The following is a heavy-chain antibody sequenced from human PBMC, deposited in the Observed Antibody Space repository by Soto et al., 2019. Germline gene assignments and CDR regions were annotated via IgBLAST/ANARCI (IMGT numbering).Heavy chain of an antibody. CDR1: GFTFSSYA. J-gene: IGHJ3*02. Sequence: QVQLVESGGGVVQPGRSLRLSCAASGFTFSSYAMHWVRQAPGKGLEWVAVISYDGSNKYYADSVKGRFTISRDNSKNTRYLQMNSLRAEDTAVYYCARQRDDAFDIWGQGTMVTVSS. CDR3: ARQRDDAFDI. V-gene: IGHV3-30-3*01. CDR2: ISYDGSNK.